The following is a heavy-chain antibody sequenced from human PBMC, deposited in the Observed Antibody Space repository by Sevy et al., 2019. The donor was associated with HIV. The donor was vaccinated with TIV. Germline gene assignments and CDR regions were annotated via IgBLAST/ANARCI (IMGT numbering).Heavy chain of an antibody. CDR3: ARTSRGIVVVAAAQHYYGMDV. V-gene: IGHV7-4-1*02. Sequence: ASVKVSCKASGYTFTSYGMNWVRQAPGQGLEWMGWINTNTGNPTYAQGFTGRFVFSLDTSVSTAYLKISSLKAEDTAIYYCARTSRGIVVVAAAQHYYGMDVWGQGTTVTVSS. D-gene: IGHD2-2*01. CDR2: INTNTGNP. J-gene: IGHJ6*02. CDR1: GYTFTSYG.